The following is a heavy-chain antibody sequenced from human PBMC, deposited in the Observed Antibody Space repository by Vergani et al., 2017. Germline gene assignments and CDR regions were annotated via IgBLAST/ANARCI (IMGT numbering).Heavy chain of an antibody. CDR1: GVTFSSYW. CDR3: AKGGWNYWFDS. CDR2: INSDGSTT. J-gene: IGHJ5*01. D-gene: IGHD1-1*01. V-gene: IGHV3-74*01. Sequence: EVQLVESGGGLAQPGGSLRLSCAASGVTFSSYWMHWVRQAPGKGLVWVSRINSDGSTTSYADSVKGRLTISRDNAKNTLYLQMNSLRAEDTAIYYCAKGGWNYWFDSWGQGTLVIVS.